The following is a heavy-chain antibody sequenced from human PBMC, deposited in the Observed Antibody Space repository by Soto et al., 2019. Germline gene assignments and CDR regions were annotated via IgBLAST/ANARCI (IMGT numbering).Heavy chain of an antibody. CDR1: GGTFSSYA. CDR3: ASLPYSSSPHHSIGFDP. Sequence: SVKVSCKASGGTFSSYAISWVRQAPGQGLEWMGGIIPIFGTANYAQKFQGRVTITADESTSTAYMELSSLRSEDTAVYYCASLPYSSSPHHSIGFDPWGQGTLVTVSS. CDR2: IIPIFGTA. J-gene: IGHJ5*02. V-gene: IGHV1-69*13. D-gene: IGHD6-6*01.